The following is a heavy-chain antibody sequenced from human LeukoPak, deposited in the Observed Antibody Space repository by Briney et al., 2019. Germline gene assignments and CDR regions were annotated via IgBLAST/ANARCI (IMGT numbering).Heavy chain of an antibody. CDR2: ISSSSSYI. J-gene: IGHJ6*03. V-gene: IGHV3-21*01. D-gene: IGHD3-16*01. CDR1: GFTFSSYS. Sequence: GGSLRLSCAASGFTFSSYSMNWVRQAPGKGLEWVSSISSSSSYIYYADSVKGRFTISRDNAKNSLYLQMNSLRAEDTAVYYCATNSRFMITFGGVPYYMDVWGKGTTVTVSS. CDR3: ATNSRFMITFGGVPYYMDV.